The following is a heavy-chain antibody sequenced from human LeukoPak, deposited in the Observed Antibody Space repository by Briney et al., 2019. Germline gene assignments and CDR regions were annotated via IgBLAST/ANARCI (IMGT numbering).Heavy chain of an antibody. Sequence: GGSLSLSCIVSGLNFRRISMNWVRQAPGKGLEWISYISGSSDSIHYADSVKGRFTISRDNDRQSVFLQMRSLRVDDSAIYYCAFRGVEAILLEDAFATWRQGTMVTVSS. D-gene: IGHD1-26*01. CDR1: GLNFRRIS. CDR2: ISGSSDSI. V-gene: IGHV3-48*01. CDR3: AFRGVEAILLEDAFAT. J-gene: IGHJ3*02.